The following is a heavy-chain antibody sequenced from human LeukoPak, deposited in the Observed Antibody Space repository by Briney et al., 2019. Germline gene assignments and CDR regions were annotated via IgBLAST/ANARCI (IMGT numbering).Heavy chain of an antibody. CDR3: AKSVGIVGATGVIDY. J-gene: IGHJ4*02. Sequence: GGSLRLSCAASGFTFSSYAMSWVRQAPGKGLEWVSAISGSGGSTYYADSVKGRFTISRDNSKNTLYLQMNRVRAEDTGVYYCAKSVGIVGATGVIDYWVEGALV. D-gene: IGHD1-26*01. CDR1: GFTFSSYA. V-gene: IGHV3-23*01. CDR2: ISGSGGST.